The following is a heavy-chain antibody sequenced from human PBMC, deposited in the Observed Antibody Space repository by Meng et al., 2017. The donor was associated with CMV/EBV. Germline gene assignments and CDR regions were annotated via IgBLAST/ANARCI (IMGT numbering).Heavy chain of an antibody. J-gene: IGHJ4*02. Sequence: GESLKISCAASGFTFSSYGMHWVRQAPGKGLEWVAYIKQDGSEKYYVDSVKGRFTISRDNAKNSLYLQMNSLRAEDTAVYYCARDPNLLAYYYDSSGWYWGQGTLVTVSS. V-gene: IGHV3-7*01. CDR1: GFTFSSYG. CDR2: IKQDGSEK. CDR3: ARDPNLLAYYYDSSGWY. D-gene: IGHD3-22*01.